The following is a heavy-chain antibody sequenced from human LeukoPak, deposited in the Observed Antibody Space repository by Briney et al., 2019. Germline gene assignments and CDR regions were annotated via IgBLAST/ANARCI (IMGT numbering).Heavy chain of an antibody. J-gene: IGHJ5*02. Sequence: ASVKVSCKASNYPFTSYAVHWVRRAPGQSLEWMGWIHPGNGDTKVSQRFQGRVVFTRGTSAGTAYMEMRALVSKDTAIYFCAREGFSASFVSWGQGTMVTASS. CDR3: AREGFSASFVS. D-gene: IGHD1-26*01. V-gene: IGHV1-3*01. CDR1: NYPFTSYA. CDR2: IHPGNGDT.